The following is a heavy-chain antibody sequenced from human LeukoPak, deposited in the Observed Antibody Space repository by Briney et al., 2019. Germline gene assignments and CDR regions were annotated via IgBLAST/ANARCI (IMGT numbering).Heavy chain of an antibody. D-gene: IGHD4-17*01. V-gene: IGHV3-23*01. J-gene: IGHJ4*02. CDR2: ISGSGSST. CDR1: GFIFSSYA. Sequence: PGRSLRLSCAASGFIFSSYAMTWVRQAPGKGLEWVSGISGSGSSTYYADSVKGRFSISRGNSKNTLYLQMNSLRAEDTAVYYCARQRGTTVTTPDYWGRGTLVTVSS. CDR3: ARQRGTTVTTPDY.